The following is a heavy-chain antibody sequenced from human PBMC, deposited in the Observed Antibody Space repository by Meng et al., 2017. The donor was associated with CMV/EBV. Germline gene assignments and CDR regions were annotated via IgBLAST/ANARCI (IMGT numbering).Heavy chain of an antibody. Sequence: KVSCKGSGYSFTSYWIGWVRQTPGKGLEWMGIIYPGDSDTRYSPSFQGQVTISADKSISTAYLQWSSLKASDTAMYYCARRTHSSSWYYAFDIWGQGTMVTVSS. J-gene: IGHJ3*02. V-gene: IGHV5-51*01. CDR2: IYPGDSDT. CDR1: GYSFTSYW. CDR3: ARRTHSSSWYYAFDI. D-gene: IGHD6-13*01.